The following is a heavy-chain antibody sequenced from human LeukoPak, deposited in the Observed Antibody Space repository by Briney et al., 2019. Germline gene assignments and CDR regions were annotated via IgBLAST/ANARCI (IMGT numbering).Heavy chain of an antibody. CDR1: GGSLSGYY. CDR2: INHSGST. J-gene: IGHJ5*02. V-gene: IGHV4-34*01. CDR3: ARDSPYYYGSGSYVFDP. Sequence: SETLSLTCAVYGGSLSGYYWTWIRQSPGKGLEWIGQINHSGSTNYNPSLKSRVTISVDMSSNQFSLKLSSVTAADTAVYYCARDSPYYYGSGSYVFDPWGQGTLVTVSS. D-gene: IGHD3-10*01.